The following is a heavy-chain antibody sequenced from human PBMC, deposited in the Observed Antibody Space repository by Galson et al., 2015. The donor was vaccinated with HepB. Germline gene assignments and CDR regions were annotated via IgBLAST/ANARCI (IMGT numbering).Heavy chain of an antibody. CDR2: IKQDGSDK. CDR3: ARDGRFLEWFLDF. Sequence: LRLSCAASGFTFSSYWMTWVRQAPGKGLEWVANIKQDGSDKYYVDSVKGRYTISRDNAKNSLYLQMNTLRAEDTAVYYCARDGRFLEWFLDFWGQGILVTVSS. J-gene: IGHJ4*02. V-gene: IGHV3-7*01. CDR1: GFTFSSYW. D-gene: IGHD3-3*01.